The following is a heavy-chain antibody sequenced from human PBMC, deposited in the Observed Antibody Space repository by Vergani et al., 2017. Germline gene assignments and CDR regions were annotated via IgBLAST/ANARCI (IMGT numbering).Heavy chain of an antibody. V-gene: IGHV4-61*02. D-gene: IGHD3-9*01. CDR2: IHTSGST. CDR3: ARVMDRDEASTGYRLEGMDI. J-gene: IGHJ6*02. CDR1: GGSINSHNYY. Sequence: QVQLQESGPGLVKPSQTLSLTCTVSGGSINSHNYYWSWIRQPAGKGLEWIGRIHTSGSTNYNPSLKSRVTMSVDTSKNQFSLKLRSVTAADTAVYFCARVMDRDEASTGYRLEGMDIWGQGTTVTISS.